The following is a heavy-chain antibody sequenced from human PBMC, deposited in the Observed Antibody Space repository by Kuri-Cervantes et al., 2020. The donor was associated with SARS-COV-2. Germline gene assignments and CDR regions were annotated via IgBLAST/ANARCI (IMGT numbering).Heavy chain of an antibody. CDR2: VHTSGST. CDR3: ARGSCASESCWAGHWFDP. Sequence: GSLRLSCTVSGGSISGYYWNWIRQPAGKGLEWIGRVHTSGSTNYNPSLKSRVTMSVDTSRNQLSLKLNSLAAADTAVYYCARGSCASESCWAGHWFDPWGQGTLVTVSS. D-gene: IGHD2-15*01. V-gene: IGHV4-4*07. CDR1: GGSISGYY. J-gene: IGHJ5*02.